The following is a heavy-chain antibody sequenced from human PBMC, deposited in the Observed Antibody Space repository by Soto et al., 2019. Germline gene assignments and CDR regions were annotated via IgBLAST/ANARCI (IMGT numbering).Heavy chain of an antibody. J-gene: IGHJ6*02. V-gene: IGHV3-21*05. CDR2: ISSSSSYV. CDR3: ARDREQLPPYYYYYGMDV. D-gene: IGHD6-6*01. Sequence: PGGSLRLSCAASGLTFSSYSMNWVRQAPGKGLEWVLYISSSSSYVYYADSVKGRFTISRDNAKNSLYLQMNGLRAEDTAVYYCARDREQLPPYYYYYGMDVWGQGTTVTV. CDR1: GLTFSSYS.